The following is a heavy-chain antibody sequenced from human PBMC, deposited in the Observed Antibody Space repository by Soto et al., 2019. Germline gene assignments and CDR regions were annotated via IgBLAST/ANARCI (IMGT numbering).Heavy chain of an antibody. CDR1: GYTLTELS. CDR3: ATDNPVAAAGKSWFDP. Sequence: ASVKVSCKVSGYTLTELSMHWVRQAPGKGLEWMGGFDPEDGETIYAQKFQGRVTMTEDTSTDTAYMELSSLRSEDTAVYYCATDNPVAAAGKSWFDPWSQGTLVTVSS. V-gene: IGHV1-24*01. D-gene: IGHD6-13*01. CDR2: FDPEDGET. J-gene: IGHJ5*02.